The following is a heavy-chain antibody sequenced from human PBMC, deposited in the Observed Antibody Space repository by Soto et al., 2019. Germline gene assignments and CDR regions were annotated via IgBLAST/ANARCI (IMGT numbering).Heavy chain of an antibody. D-gene: IGHD4-17*01. V-gene: IGHV4-59*01. Sequence: PSETLSLTCSVSGASTRSCYWSWIRQPPGKGLELIGYISYSGSTNYNPSLKSRVTISVDTSKNQFSLKLRSVTAADTAVYYCATRSSINADLVDYWGQGTLVTVSS. CDR3: ATRSSINADLVDY. CDR2: ISYSGST. J-gene: IGHJ4*02. CDR1: GASTRSCY.